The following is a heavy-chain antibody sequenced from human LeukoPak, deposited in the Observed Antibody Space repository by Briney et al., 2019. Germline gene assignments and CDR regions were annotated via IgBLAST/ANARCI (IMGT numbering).Heavy chain of an antibody. V-gene: IGHV3-33*01. Sequence: PGGSLRLSCAASGFTFSSYGMHWVRQAPGKGLEWVAVIWYDGSNKYYADSVKGRFTISRDNSKNTLYLQMNSLRAEDTAVYYCARDQMHIVVVTAIDYWGQGTLVIVSS. CDR3: ARDQMHIVVVTAIDY. CDR1: GFTFSSYG. D-gene: IGHD2-21*02. J-gene: IGHJ4*02. CDR2: IWYDGSNK.